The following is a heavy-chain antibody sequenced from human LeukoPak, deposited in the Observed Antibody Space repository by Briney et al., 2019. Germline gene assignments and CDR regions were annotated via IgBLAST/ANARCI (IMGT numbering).Heavy chain of an antibody. J-gene: IGHJ4*02. CDR2: ISAYNGNT. CDR1: GYTFTSYG. Sequence: ASVKVSCKASGYTFTSYGISWVRRAPGQGLEWMGWISAYNGNTNYAQKLQGRVTMTTDTSTSAAYMELRSLRSDDTAVYYCASGSSSWYYDYWGQGTLVTVSS. CDR3: ASGSSSWYYDY. V-gene: IGHV1-18*01. D-gene: IGHD6-13*01.